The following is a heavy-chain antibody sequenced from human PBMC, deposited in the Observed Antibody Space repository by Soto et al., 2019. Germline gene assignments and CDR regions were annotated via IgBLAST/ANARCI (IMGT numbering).Heavy chain of an antibody. V-gene: IGHV1-46*01. Sequence: QVQLVQSGAEVKKPGASVKISCKSSGYTFTSYYMHWVRQAPGQGLEWMGMINPSGGSTTYAQRFQGRVTTTRDMSTSTVYMDLSDLRSEDTAVYYCARGFCTTTTCLVGDFWGQGNLVTVSS. D-gene: IGHD2-2*01. J-gene: IGHJ4*02. CDR2: INPSGGST. CDR1: GYTFTSYY. CDR3: ARGFCTTTTCLVGDF.